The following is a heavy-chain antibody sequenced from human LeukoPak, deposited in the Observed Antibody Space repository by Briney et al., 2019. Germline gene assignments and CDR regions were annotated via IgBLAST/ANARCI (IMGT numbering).Heavy chain of an antibody. J-gene: IGHJ5*02. CDR3: ARCLPRPRYTLARGPPRKKYNWFDP. V-gene: IGHV4-59*01. Sequence: PSETLSLTCTVSGVSINNYYWNWIRQPPGQALEWIGKIYYTESADYNPSLKSRVTISVDRSKNQISLKLSSLTAADTAVYYCARCLPRPRYTLARGPPRKKYNWFDPWGQGTLVTVFS. CDR1: GVSINNYY. D-gene: IGHD1-1*01. CDR2: IYYTESA.